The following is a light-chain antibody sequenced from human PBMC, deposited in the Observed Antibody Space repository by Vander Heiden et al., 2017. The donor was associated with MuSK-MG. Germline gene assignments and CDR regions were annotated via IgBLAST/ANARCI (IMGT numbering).Light chain of an antibody. V-gene: IGKV3-15*01. CDR2: GAS. CDR3: QQYNNWPRT. CDR1: QSVSSN. Sequence: EIVMTQSPATLSVSPGESATRACMASQSVSSNLAWYQQKPGQPPRLLIYGASTRATGIPARFSGSGSGTEFTLTISSLQSEDFAVYYCQQYNNWPRTFGQGTKLEIK. J-gene: IGKJ2*01.